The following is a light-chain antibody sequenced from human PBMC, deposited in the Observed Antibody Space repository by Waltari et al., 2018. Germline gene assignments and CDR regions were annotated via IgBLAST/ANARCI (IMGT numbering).Light chain of an antibody. J-gene: IGLJ2*01. Sequence: QSVLTQPPSVSEAPRQRVTTSCSGSRSNIGNNAVNRYQQLPGKAPKLLIYYDDLLPSGVSDRFSGSKSGTSASLAISGLQSEDEADYYCAAWDDSLNGVVFGGGTKLTVL. CDR1: RSNIGNNA. CDR3: AAWDDSLNGVV. CDR2: YDD. V-gene: IGLV1-36*01.